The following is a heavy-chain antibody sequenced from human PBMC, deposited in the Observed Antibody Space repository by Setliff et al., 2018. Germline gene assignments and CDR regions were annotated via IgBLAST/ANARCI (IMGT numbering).Heavy chain of an antibody. V-gene: IGHV1-8*02. J-gene: IGHJ5*02. CDR3: AIPGGGAPLWFDP. Sequence: ASVKVSCKASGGTFSSYGINWVRQATGQGLEWMGWMNPNSGNTGYAQKFQGRVTMTRNTSISTAYMELSSLRSEDTAVYYCAIPGGGAPLWFDPWGQGTLVTVSS. CDR2: MNPNSGNT. D-gene: IGHD1-26*01. CDR1: GGTFSSYG.